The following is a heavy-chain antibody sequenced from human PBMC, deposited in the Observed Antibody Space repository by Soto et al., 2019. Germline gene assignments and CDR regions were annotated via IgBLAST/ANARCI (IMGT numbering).Heavy chain of an antibody. D-gene: IGHD5-12*01. J-gene: IGHJ5*02. CDR1: GYPFSKYG. CDR2: IKPDNGDT. Sequence: QLQLVQSGAKVERPGASVRVSCKAYGYPFSKYGISWIRQAPGQGLEWMGWIKPDNGDTNYAQKFQGRVTMTTDTSSNTAYMXXRSLRSDDTAVYYCATSYDSGFDPWGQGXLVSVSS. CDR3: ATSYDSGFDP. V-gene: IGHV1-18*04.